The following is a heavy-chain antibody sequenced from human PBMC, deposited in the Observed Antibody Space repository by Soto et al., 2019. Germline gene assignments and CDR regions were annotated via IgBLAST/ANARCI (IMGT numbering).Heavy chain of an antibody. CDR2: ISAYNGNT. CDR1: GYTFTSYG. CDR3: ARAFYSTTLDDFER. D-gene: IGHD4-4*01. J-gene: IGHJ3*02. Sequence: GYSVQVSCKASGYTFTSYGISWVRQAPGQGLEWMGWISAYNGNTNYAQKLQGRVTMTTDTSTSTAYMELRSLRSDDTAVYYCARAFYSTTLDDFERWSQGKMVT. V-gene: IGHV1-18*01.